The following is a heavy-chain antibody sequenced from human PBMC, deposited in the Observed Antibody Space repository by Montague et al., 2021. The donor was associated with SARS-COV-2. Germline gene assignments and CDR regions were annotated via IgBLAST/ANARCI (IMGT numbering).Heavy chain of an antibody. Sequence: SLRLSCAASGFTFKNYGMHWVRQAPGRGLEWVSFISSDGNSQHYPESLKGRFTISRDNSNNALDLQINEVRSEDTAIYYCCKVSQYSGSWFGPFRDRLDVWGPGTSVIASS. CDR2: ISSDGNSQ. D-gene: IGHD6-13*01. CDR3: CKVSQYSGSWFGPFRDRLDV. J-gene: IGHJ6*02. CDR1: GFTFKNYG. V-gene: IGHV3-30*18.